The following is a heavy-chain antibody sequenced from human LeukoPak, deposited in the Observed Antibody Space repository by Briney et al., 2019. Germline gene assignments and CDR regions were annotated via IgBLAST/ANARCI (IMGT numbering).Heavy chain of an antibody. J-gene: IGHJ3*02. Sequence: SETLSLTCTVSGGSISSHYWNWIRQPPGKGLEWIGDIYHSGSTNYNPSLKSRVTISVDTSKNQFSLKLTSVTAADTAVYYCARRGNDFWSGDKAFDIWGQGTTVTVSS. CDR3: ARRGNDFWSGDKAFDI. CDR1: GGSISSHY. V-gene: IGHV4-59*11. CDR2: IYHSGST. D-gene: IGHD3-3*01.